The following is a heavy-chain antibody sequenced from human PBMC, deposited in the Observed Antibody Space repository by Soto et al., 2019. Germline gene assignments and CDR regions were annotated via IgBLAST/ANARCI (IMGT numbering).Heavy chain of an antibody. D-gene: IGHD3-22*01. V-gene: IGHV3-15*07. J-gene: IGHJ4*02. Sequence: GGSLRLACAASGFTFSNAWMNWVRQAPGKGLEWVGRIKSKANGETTDYASPVRGRFSISRDDSKNTLYMQMDSLQSDDTAVYFCTTAGTWYFYDSRGRFLSDYWGQGTLVTVSS. CDR3: TTAGTWYFYDSRGRFLSDY. CDR1: GFTFSNAW. CDR2: IKSKANGETT.